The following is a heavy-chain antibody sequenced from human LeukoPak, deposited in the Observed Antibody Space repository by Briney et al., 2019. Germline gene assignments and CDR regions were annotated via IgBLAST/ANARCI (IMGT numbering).Heavy chain of an antibody. V-gene: IGHV1-2*02. CDR3: AREGTCSSTSCNHDY. CDR2: INPNSGGT. D-gene: IGHD2-2*01. J-gene: IGHJ4*02. Sequence: ASVKVSCKVFGYTFTGYYMHWVRQAPGQGLEWMGWINPNSGGTNYAQKFQGRVTMTRDTSISTAYMELSRLRSDDTAVYYCAREGTCSSTSCNHDYWGQGTLVTVSS. CDR1: GYTFTGYY.